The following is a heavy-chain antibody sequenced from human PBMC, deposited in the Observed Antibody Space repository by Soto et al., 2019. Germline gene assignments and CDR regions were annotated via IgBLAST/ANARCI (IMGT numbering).Heavy chain of an antibody. Sequence: QITLKASGPTLVKPTQTLTLTCTFSGFSLSTSGVGVGWMRQPPGKALEWLALIYWDDDKNYRPSLKSRLSIAKDPSKNQVVLTMNNMDPVDTATYFCAHLPASGWNSFDYWGQGTLVTVSS. J-gene: IGHJ4*02. CDR2: IYWDDDK. D-gene: IGHD2-2*01. CDR3: AHLPASGWNSFDY. V-gene: IGHV2-5*02. CDR1: GFSLSTSGVG.